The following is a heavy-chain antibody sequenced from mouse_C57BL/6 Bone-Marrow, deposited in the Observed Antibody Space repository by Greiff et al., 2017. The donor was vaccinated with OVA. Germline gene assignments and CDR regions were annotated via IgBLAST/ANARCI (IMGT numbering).Heavy chain of an antibody. Sequence: EVQLQQSGPELVKPGASVKMSCKASGYTFTDYNMHWVKQSHGKSLEWIGYINPNNGGTSYNQKFKGKATLTVNTSSSTAYMELRSLTSEDSAVYYCARPNCSHWYFDVWGTGTTVTVSS. CDR3: ARPNCSHWYFDV. J-gene: IGHJ1*03. V-gene: IGHV1-22*01. D-gene: IGHD1-3*01. CDR2: INPNNGGT. CDR1: GYTFTDYN.